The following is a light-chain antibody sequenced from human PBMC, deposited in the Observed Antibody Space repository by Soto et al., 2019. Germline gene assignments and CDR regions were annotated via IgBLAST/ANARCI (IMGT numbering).Light chain of an antibody. CDR1: SSDVGGYNY. J-gene: IGLJ1*01. CDR2: EVF. Sequence: QSALTQPPSASGSPGQSVTISCTGTSSDVGGYNYVSWYQQHPGKAPKLMIYEVFKRPSGVPDRFSGSKSGNTASLTVSGLQAGDEADYYCSSYAGSNNFDVFGTGTKLTVL. V-gene: IGLV2-8*01. CDR3: SSYAGSNNFDV.